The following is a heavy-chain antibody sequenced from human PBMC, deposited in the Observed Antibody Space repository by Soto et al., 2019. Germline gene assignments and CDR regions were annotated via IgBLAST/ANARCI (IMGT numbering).Heavy chain of an antibody. D-gene: IGHD1-26*01. V-gene: IGHV3-23*01. CDR1: GFTFSNYA. CDR2: ISGSGGST. Sequence: GGSLRLSCAASGFTFSNYAMSWVRQAPGKGLEWVSAISGSGGSTYYADSVNGRFTISRDNSKNTLYLQMNNLRAEDAAVYYCASRGATTDYWGQRTLVTVSS. CDR3: ASRGATTDY. J-gene: IGHJ4*02.